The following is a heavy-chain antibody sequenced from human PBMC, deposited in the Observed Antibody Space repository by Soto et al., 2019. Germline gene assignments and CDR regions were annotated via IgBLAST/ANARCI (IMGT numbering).Heavy chain of an antibody. Sequence: PSETLSLTCTVSGGSISNSYWSWIRLSPGKGLEWIGYIYSSGSTNYNPSLESRVTISVDTSKNQFSLKLSSVTAADTAVYYCARAPYGPFDYWGQGTLVTVSS. CDR1: GGSISNSY. J-gene: IGHJ4*02. D-gene: IGHD4-17*01. CDR2: IYSSGST. CDR3: ARAPYGPFDY. V-gene: IGHV4-59*08.